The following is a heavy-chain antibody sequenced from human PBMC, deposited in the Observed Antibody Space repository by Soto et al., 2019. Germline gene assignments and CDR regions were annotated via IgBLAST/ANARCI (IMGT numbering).Heavy chain of an antibody. CDR3: ASGMTTVSPEWIDP. CDR1: GFTFSTHA. V-gene: IGHV3-23*01. Sequence: EVQLLESGGGLVQPGGSLRLSCAASGFTFSTHALSWVRQAPGKGLEWVSAISGSGATTYYADSVKGRFTISRDNAKNTLSQQQNSVRADDTAVYYCASGMTTVSPEWIDPWGQGTLVTVSS. D-gene: IGHD4-4*01. J-gene: IGHJ5*02. CDR2: ISGSGATT.